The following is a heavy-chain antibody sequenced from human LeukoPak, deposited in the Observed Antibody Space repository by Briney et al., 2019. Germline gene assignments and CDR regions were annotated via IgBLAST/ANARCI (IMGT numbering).Heavy chain of an antibody. CDR3: TRDHFV. J-gene: IGHJ4*02. D-gene: IGHD2/OR15-2a*01. CDR1: GFTFNNAW. V-gene: IGHV3-15*01. CDR2: IKSKTYGGTT. Sequence: GGSLRLSCAASGFTFNNAWMSWVRQAPGKGLEWISRIKSKTYGGTTEYAAPVKARFTISRDDSESTLFLQMDSLTTEDTAVYYCTRDHFVWGQGTLVTVSS.